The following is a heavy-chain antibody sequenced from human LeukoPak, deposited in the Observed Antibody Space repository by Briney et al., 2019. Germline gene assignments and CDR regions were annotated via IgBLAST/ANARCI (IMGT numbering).Heavy chain of an antibody. CDR3: ARAREYSSGFDY. J-gene: IGHJ4*02. V-gene: IGHV1-69*13. D-gene: IGHD6-19*01. Sequence: SVKVSCKASGGTFSSYAISWVRQAPGQGLEWVGGIIPIFGTANYAQKFQGRVTITADESTSTAYMELSSLRSEDTAVYYCARAREYSSGFDYWGQGTLVTVSS. CDR1: GGTFSSYA. CDR2: IIPIFGTA.